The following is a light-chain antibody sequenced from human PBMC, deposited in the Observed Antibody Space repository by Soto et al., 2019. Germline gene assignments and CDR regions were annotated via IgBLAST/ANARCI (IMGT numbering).Light chain of an antibody. CDR1: QSVSSSY. V-gene: IGKV3D-15*01. CDR2: GTS. Sequence: EIVLTQSPDTLSLSPGERATLSCRASQSVSSSYLAWYQQTPGQAPRLLIYGTSNRATGIPDGFSGSGSGTEFTLTISSLQSEDFAVYYCQQYNNWPITFGQGTRLEIK. J-gene: IGKJ5*01. CDR3: QQYNNWPIT.